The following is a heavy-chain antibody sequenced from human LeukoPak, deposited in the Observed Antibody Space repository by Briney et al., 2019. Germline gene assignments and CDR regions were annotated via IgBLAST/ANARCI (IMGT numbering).Heavy chain of an antibody. CDR1: GYTFTSYD. CDR3: ARGSQTLRFLEWLAYYFDY. CDR2: MNPNSGNT. J-gene: IGHJ4*02. D-gene: IGHD3-3*01. Sequence: ASVEVSCKASGYTFTSYDINWVRQATGQGLEWMGWMNPNSGNTGYAQKFQGRVTMTRNTSISTAYMELSSLRSEDTAVYYCARGSQTLRFLEWLAYYFDYWGQGTLVTVSS. V-gene: IGHV1-8*01.